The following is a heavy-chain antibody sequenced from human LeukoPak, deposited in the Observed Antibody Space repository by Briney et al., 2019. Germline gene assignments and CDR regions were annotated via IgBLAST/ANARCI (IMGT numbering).Heavy chain of an antibody. D-gene: IGHD3-3*01. CDR2: ISASGGTS. CDR3: ARDFSPSPGYYYYYGMDV. V-gene: IGHV3-23*01. CDR1: GFTYSSHA. J-gene: IGHJ6*02. Sequence: PGGSLRLSCAASGFTYSSHAMSWVRQTPGKGLQWVSSISASGGTSKYADSVRGRFTISRDNSKNTLYLQMNSLRAEDTAVYYCARDFSPSPGYYYYYGMDVWGQGTTVTVSS.